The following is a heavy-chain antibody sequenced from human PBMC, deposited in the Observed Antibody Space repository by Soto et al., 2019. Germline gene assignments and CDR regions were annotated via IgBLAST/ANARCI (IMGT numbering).Heavy chain of an antibody. CDR3: ARSPQYYTPGSSPFDY. CDR1: PYVIESGHY. D-gene: IGHD3-3*01. Sequence: SETLSLTCVVSPYVIESGHYWGCVRQPPGKGLEWVGSIYDSGTTYYNPSLRSRVTISADTSKNQFSLSLTSVTAADTAVYYCARSPQYYTPGSSPFDYWGPGTMVTVSS. V-gene: IGHV4-38-2*01. J-gene: IGHJ4*03. CDR2: IYDSGTT.